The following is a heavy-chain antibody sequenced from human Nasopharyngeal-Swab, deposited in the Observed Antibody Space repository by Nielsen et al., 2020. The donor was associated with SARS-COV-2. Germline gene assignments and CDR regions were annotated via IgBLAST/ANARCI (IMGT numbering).Heavy chain of an antibody. V-gene: IGHV4-4*08. CDR3: ARAGRVGDAYTGLDV. Sequence: SETLSLTCSVPGGSNSRYYWSWVRQSPGKGLEWIGNMYKSGNTNYNPSLKSRVTMSVDTSTNQVSLKLNSLTATDTAVYYCARAGRVGDAYTGLDVWGQGTTVTVSS. D-gene: IGHD5-24*01. CDR2: MYKSGNT. CDR1: GGSNSRYY. J-gene: IGHJ6*02.